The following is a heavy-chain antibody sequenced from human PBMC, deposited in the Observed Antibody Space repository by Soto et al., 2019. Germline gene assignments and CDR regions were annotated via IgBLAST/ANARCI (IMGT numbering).Heavy chain of an antibody. CDR3: ARRGIVVVPAANRDYYYYYMDV. J-gene: IGHJ6*03. Sequence: SETLSLTCTVSGGPISSYYWSWIRQPPGKGLEWIGYIYYSGSTNYNPSLKSRVTISVDTSKNQFSLKLSSVTAADTAVYYCARRGIVVVPAANRDYYYYYMDVWGKGTTVTVSS. CDR2: IYYSGST. D-gene: IGHD2-2*01. V-gene: IGHV4-59*08. CDR1: GGPISSYY.